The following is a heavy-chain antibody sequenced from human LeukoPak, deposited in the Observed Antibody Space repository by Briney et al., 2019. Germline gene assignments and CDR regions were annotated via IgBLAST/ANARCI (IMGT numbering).Heavy chain of an antibody. D-gene: IGHD3-3*01. CDR2: IRSKAYGGTT. CDR3: TSAFWSGYDYFYY. J-gene: IGHJ4*02. Sequence: PGRSLRLSCTASGFTFGDYAMSWFRQAPGKGLEWVGFIRSKAYGGTTEYAASVKGRFTISRDDSKSIAYLQMNSLKTEDTAVYYCTSAFWSGYDYFYYWGQGTLVTVSS. V-gene: IGHV3-49*03. CDR1: GFTFGDYA.